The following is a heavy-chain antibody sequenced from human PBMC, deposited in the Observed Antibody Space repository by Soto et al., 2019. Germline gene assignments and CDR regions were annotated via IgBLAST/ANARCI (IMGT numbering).Heavy chain of an antibody. J-gene: IGHJ4*02. CDR1: GFTFSSYA. D-gene: IGHD1-26*01. V-gene: IGHV3-30-3*01. CDR2: ISYDGSNK. Sequence: QVQLVESGGGVVQPGRSLRLSCAASGFTFSSYAMHWVRQAPGKGLEWVAVISYDGSNKYYADSVKGRFTISRDNSKNTLYLQMNSLRAEDTAVYYCARSAPIEWELPDYFDYWGQGTLVTVSS. CDR3: ARSAPIEWELPDYFDY.